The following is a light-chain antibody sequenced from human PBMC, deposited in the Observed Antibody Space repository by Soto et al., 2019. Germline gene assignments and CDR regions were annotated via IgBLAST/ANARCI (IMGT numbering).Light chain of an antibody. CDR3: MQGTHSWT. Sequence: DVVLTQSPLSLPVTLGQPASISCRSSQSLVYNDGNIYLNWFQQRPGQSPRRLIYKVSNRDSGVRDRFSGSGSGTDFTLQISRVEAEDVGVYYCMQGTHSWTFGQGTKVDIK. J-gene: IGKJ1*01. CDR1: QSLVYNDGNIY. V-gene: IGKV2-30*01. CDR2: KVS.